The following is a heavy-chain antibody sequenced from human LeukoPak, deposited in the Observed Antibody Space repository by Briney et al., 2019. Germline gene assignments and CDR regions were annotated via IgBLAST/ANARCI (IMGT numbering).Heavy chain of an antibody. CDR3: ARGITYYDVNLDY. D-gene: IGHD3-22*01. V-gene: IGHV4-59*01. Sequence: SETLSLTCTVSGGSISSYYRSWIRQPPGKGLEWIGYIYYSGSTNYNPSLKSRVTISVDTSKNQFSLKLSSVTAADTAVYYCARGITYYDVNLDYWGQGTLVTVSS. CDR2: IYYSGST. CDR1: GGSISSYY. J-gene: IGHJ4*02.